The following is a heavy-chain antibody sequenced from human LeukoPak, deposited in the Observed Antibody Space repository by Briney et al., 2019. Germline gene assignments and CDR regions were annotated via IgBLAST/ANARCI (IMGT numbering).Heavy chain of an antibody. V-gene: IGHV3-7*03. J-gene: IGHJ5*02. CDR1: GFTFSNYW. CDR3: ASPRRGSGWTNGGDWFDP. D-gene: IGHD6-19*01. Sequence: GGSLRLSCAASGFTFSNYWMSWVRQAPGKGLEWVANIKQDGSEKCYVDSVKGRFTISRDNAKNSLYVQMNSLRAEDTAVYYCASPRRGSGWTNGGDWFDPWGQGTLVTVSS. CDR2: IKQDGSEK.